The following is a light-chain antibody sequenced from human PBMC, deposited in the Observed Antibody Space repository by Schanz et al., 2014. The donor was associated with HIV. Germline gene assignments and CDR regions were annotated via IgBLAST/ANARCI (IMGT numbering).Light chain of an antibody. V-gene: IGKV3D-20*02. CDR3: QQRSNWPIT. CDR2: GAS. CDR1: QSVSSSY. J-gene: IGKJ5*01. Sequence: EIVLTQSPGTLSLSPGERATLSCRASQSVSSSYLTWYQQKPGQAPRLLIYGASSRATGIPDRFSGSGSGTDFTLTIGSLQSEDFAVYYCQQRSNWPITFGQGTRLEIK.